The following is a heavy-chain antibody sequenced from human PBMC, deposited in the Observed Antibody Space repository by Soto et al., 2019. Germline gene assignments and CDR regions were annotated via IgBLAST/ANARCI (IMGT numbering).Heavy chain of an antibody. Sequence: EVQLVESGGGLVKPGGSLRLSCAASGFSFSNYGMNWVRQAPGKGLEWVSSISSSSSYISYADSVKGRFTISRDNAKRSVYLQMYSLRAEDTAVYYCAISDWTSTSGYVVWFDPWGQGTLVTVSS. V-gene: IGHV3-21*01. CDR2: ISSSSSYI. J-gene: IGHJ5*02. CDR1: GFSFSNYG. D-gene: IGHD2-2*01. CDR3: AISDWTSTSGYVVWFDP.